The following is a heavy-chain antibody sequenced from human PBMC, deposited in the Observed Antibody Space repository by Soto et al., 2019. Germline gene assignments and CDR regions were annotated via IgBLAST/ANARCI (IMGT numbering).Heavy chain of an antibody. CDR2: ISSSSSYI. D-gene: IGHD6-13*01. CDR3: ARDQQRSSSWYEYNWFDP. V-gene: IGHV3-21*01. CDR1: GFTFSSHS. J-gene: IGHJ5*02. Sequence: PGGSLRLSCAASGFTFSSHSMNWVRQAPGKGLEWVSSISSSSSYIYYADSVKGRFTISRDNAKNSLYLQMNSLRAEDTAVYYCARDQQRSSSWYEYNWFDPWGQGTLVTVS.